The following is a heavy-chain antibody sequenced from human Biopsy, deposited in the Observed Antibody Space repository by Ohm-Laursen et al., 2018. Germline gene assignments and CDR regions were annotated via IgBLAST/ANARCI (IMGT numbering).Heavy chain of an antibody. CDR3: ARDPGYDFWSGSDPFDI. D-gene: IGHD3-3*01. J-gene: IGHJ3*02. CDR2: ISTYNDDT. V-gene: IGHV1-18*04. Sequence: ASVKVSCKTSGYTFTAYGISWVRQAPGQGLEWMGWISTYNDDTNIAQKFQGRVSMTTDTSTRTAYMELRSLRPGDTAIYFCARDPGYDFWSGSDPFDIWGQGTLVTVS. CDR1: GYTFTAYG.